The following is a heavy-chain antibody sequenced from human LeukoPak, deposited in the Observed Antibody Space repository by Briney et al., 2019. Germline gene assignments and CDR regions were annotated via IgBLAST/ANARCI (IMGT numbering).Heavy chain of an antibody. Sequence: ASVKVSCKASGYTFTSYDINWVRQATGQGLEWMGWMNPNSGNTGYAQKFQGRVTMTRNTSISTAYMELSSLRSEDTAVYYCARSFGIVVVIWDWFDPWGQGTLVTVSS. CDR2: MNPNSGNT. CDR3: ARSFGIVVVIWDWFDP. D-gene: IGHD3-22*01. V-gene: IGHV1-8*01. J-gene: IGHJ5*02. CDR1: GYTFTSYD.